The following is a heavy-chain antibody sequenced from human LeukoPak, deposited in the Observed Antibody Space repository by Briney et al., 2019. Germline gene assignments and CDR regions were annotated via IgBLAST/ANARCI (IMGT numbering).Heavy chain of an antibody. CDR2: ISAYNGNT. J-gene: IGHJ4*02. D-gene: IGHD1-26*01. Sequence: ASVKVSCKASGYTFTNYGISWVRQAPGQGLEWMGWISAYNGNTNYAQKLQGRVTMTTDTSTSTAYMELRSLRSDDTAVYYCARRYSGSFANPYDYWGQGTLVTVSS. V-gene: IGHV1-18*01. CDR1: GYTFTNYG. CDR3: ARRYSGSFANPYDY.